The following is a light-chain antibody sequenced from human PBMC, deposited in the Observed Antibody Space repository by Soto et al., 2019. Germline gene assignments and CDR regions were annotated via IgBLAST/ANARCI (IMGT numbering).Light chain of an antibody. Sequence: EIVLPQSPGTLSLSPGASATLSCRASQSVSSNLAWYQQKPGQAPRLLIYDASNRATGIPARFSGSGSGTDFTLTISSLEPEDLAVYYCQQRSNWPPNTVGQGTRLEI. CDR1: QSVSSN. CDR3: QQRSNWPPNT. J-gene: IGKJ5*01. CDR2: DAS. V-gene: IGKV3-11*01.